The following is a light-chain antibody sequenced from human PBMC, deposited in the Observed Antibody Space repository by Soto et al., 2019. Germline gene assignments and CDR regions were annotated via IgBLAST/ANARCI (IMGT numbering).Light chain of an antibody. CDR1: QSVSSN. CDR2: GAS. J-gene: IGKJ1*01. Sequence: EIVMTQSPATLSVTQGERATLSCRASQSVSSNLAWYQQKPGQAPRLLIYGASTRATGIPARFSGSGSGTEFIHTINSLQSADFAVYSSHQYNNVPPTVGKGTKVEIK. CDR3: HQYNNVPPT. V-gene: IGKV3-15*01.